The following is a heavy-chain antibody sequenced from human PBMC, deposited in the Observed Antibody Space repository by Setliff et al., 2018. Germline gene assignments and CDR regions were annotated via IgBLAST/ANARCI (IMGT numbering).Heavy chain of an antibody. Sequence: GASVKVSCKVSGYTLTELSMHWVRQAPGKGLEWMGGFDPEDGETIYAQKFQGRVTMTEDTSTDTAYMELSGLRSEDTAVYYCAADYYDSSGYGYWGQGTLVTVSS. D-gene: IGHD3-22*01. CDR2: FDPEDGET. CDR1: GYTLTELS. CDR3: AADYYDSSGYGY. J-gene: IGHJ4*02. V-gene: IGHV1-24*01.